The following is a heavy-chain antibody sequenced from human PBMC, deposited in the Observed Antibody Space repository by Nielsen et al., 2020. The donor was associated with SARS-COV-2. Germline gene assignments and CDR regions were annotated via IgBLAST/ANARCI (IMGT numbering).Heavy chain of an antibody. CDR2: INTPATI. Sequence: GGSLRLSCAASGFTFSDYYMSWVRQSPGRGLEWVSYINTPATIYYADSLKGRFTISRDNPKNSLYLQMNSLRAEDTAVYYCAKHRWGHFYDSIDYWGQGTLVTVSS. J-gene: IGHJ4*02. CDR3: AKHRWGHFYDSIDY. CDR1: GFTFSDYY. D-gene: IGHD3-22*01. V-gene: IGHV3-11*01.